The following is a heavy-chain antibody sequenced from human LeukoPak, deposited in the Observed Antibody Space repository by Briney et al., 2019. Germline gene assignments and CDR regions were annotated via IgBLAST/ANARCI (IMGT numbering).Heavy chain of an antibody. V-gene: IGHV4-38-2*02. CDR3: ARAQIVVVAATAFSCWFDP. Sequence: SETLSLTCTVSGYSISSGYYWGWIRQPPGKGLEWIGSIYHSGSTYYNPSLKSRVTISVDTSKNQFSLKLSSVTAADTAVYYCARAQIVVVAATAFSCWFDPWGQGTLVTVSS. D-gene: IGHD2-15*01. J-gene: IGHJ5*02. CDR2: IYHSGST. CDR1: GYSISSGYY.